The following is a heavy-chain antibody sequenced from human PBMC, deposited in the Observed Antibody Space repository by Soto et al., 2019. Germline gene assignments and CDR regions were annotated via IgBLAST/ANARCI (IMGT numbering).Heavy chain of an antibody. D-gene: IGHD1-26*01. J-gene: IGHJ4*02. CDR3: AHRPIVGAAI. Sequence: XGTLYLTCAVFGGSISNSNWWTWVRQPPGKGLDWIGEIFHSGSTNYNSSLMGRVTISVDKANNQFSLKLSSVTAADTAVYYCAHRPIVGAAIWGQGTLVTVSS. CDR2: IFHSGST. CDR1: GGSISNSNW. V-gene: IGHV4-4*02.